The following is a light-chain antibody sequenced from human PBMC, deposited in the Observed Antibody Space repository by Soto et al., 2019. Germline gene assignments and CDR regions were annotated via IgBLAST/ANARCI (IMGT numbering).Light chain of an antibody. CDR3: QSYDSSLSGSV. V-gene: IGLV1-40*01. CDR1: SSNIGSVYD. CDR2: DNN. J-gene: IGLJ2*01. Sequence: QSALTQPPSVSGAPGQRVTISCTGSSSNIGSVYDVHWYQHLPGTAPKLLIYDNNNRPSGVPDRFSGSKSGTSASLAITGLQAEDEADYYCQSYDSSLSGSVFGGGTQLTVL.